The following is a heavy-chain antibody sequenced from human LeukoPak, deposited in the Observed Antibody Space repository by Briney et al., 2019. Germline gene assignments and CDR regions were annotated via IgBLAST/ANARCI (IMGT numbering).Heavy chain of an antibody. V-gene: IGHV4-34*01. CDR1: GGSFSGHY. CDR2: IISTGST. J-gene: IGHJ5*02. Sequence: SETLSLTCGVYGGSFSGHYWNWIRQSPGKGLEWIGEIISTGSTNYNPSLNSRVTISVDTSKNHFSLRLSSVTAADPAVYSCARGAYSDSPSFSSWGQGTLLTVSS. D-gene: IGHD1-26*01. CDR3: ARGAYSDSPSFSS.